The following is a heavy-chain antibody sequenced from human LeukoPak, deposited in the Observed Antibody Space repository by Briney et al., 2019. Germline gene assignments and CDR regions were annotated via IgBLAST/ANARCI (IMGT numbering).Heavy chain of an antibody. CDR1: GFTFDDSV. Sequence: GGSLRLSCAASGFTFDDSVMSWVRQVPGKGLEWVSGINWNGGSTGYVDSVKGRFTISRDNAKNSLYLQMNSLRAEDTALYYCARGTGSLFYWGHGILVTVSS. J-gene: IGHJ4*01. CDR3: ARGTGSLFY. D-gene: IGHD3-10*01. CDR2: INWNGGST. V-gene: IGHV3-20*04.